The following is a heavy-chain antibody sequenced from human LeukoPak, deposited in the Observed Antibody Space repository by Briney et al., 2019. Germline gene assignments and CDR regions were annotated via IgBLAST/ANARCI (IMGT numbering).Heavy chain of an antibody. CDR2: IYPGDSDT. V-gene: IGHV5-51*01. J-gene: IGHJ3*02. CDR1: GYSFTSYW. D-gene: IGHD6-13*01. Sequence: GESLKISCKGSGYSFTSYWIGWVRQMPGKGLEWMGIIYPGDSDTRYSPSLQGQVTISADKSISTAYLQWSSLKASDTAMYYCARGPYSSSWYYDAFDIWGQGTMVTVSS. CDR3: ARGPYSSSWYYDAFDI.